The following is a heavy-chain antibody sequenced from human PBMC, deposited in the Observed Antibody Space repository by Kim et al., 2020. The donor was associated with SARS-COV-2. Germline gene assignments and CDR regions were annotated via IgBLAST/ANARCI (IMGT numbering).Heavy chain of an antibody. Sequence: ADSVKGRFTISRDNAKNSLYLQMNSLRAEDTAVYYCARDHRLAVAGTFDYWGQGTLVTVSS. V-gene: IGHV3-21*01. D-gene: IGHD6-19*01. J-gene: IGHJ4*02. CDR3: ARDHRLAVAGTFDY.